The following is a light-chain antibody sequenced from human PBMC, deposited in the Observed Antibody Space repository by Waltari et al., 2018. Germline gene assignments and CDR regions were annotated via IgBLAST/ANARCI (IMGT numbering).Light chain of an antibody. V-gene: IGKV3-20*01. CDR1: QSVGRS. CDR3: QMYVRLPAT. J-gene: IGKJ1*01. Sequence: EIVLTQSPGTLSLSLGERATLACRASQSVGRSLGWYQQKHGKAPRLLIYDASTRATGIPDRFSGGGSGTDFSLTISRLEPEDFAVYYCQMYVRLPATCGQGTKVEI. CDR2: DAS.